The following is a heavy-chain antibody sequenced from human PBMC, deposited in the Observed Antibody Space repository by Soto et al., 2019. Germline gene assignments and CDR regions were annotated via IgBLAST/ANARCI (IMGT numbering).Heavy chain of an antibody. CDR1: GYTFTGDY. CDR3: ARATGGYFDWLASYGMDV. CDR2: INPNSGGT. V-gene: IGHV1-2*04. Sequence: ASVNVPCKASGYTFTGDYMHWVRQAPGQGLEWMGWINPNSGGTNYAQKFQGWVTMTRDTSISTAYMELSRLRSDDTAVYYCARATGGYFDWLASYGMDVWGQATTVIVSS. J-gene: IGHJ6*02. D-gene: IGHD3-9*01.